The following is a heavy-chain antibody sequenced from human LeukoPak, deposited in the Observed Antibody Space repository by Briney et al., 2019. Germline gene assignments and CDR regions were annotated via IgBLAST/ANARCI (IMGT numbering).Heavy chain of an antibody. CDR3: ARNTETAIPLPYYFDY. CDR2: INTGNGNT. Sequence: ASVKVSCKASGYTFTSYAMHWVRQAPGQSLEWMGWINTGNGNTKYSQKFQGRVTITRDTSAGTAYMDLSSLRSEDTAVYYCARNTETAIPLPYYFDYWGQGTLVTVSS. D-gene: IGHD2-21*02. CDR1: GYTFTSYA. V-gene: IGHV1-3*04. J-gene: IGHJ4*02.